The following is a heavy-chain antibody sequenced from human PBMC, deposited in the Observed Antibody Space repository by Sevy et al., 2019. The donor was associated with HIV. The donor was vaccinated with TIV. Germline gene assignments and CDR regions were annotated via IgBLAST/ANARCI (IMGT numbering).Heavy chain of an antibody. V-gene: IGHV3-49*03. CDR3: TRALATADTPEYYFDY. Sequence: GGPLRLSCTSSGFTFGDYAMSWFRQAPGKGLEWVAFIRRNSHEPYGGTTEYAASVKGRFTISRDDSKRIAYLQMNSLKTEDTAVYYCTRALATADTPEYYFDYWGQGILVTVSS. CDR2: IRRNSHEPYGGTT. D-gene: IGHD5-12*01. CDR1: GFTFGDYA. J-gene: IGHJ4*02.